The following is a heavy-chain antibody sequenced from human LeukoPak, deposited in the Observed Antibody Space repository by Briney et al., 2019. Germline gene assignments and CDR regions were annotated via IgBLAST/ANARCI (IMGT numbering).Heavy chain of an antibody. J-gene: IGHJ4*02. CDR1: GESLHKYY. V-gene: IGHV4-34*01. CDR2: INHRGST. Sequence: PSETLSLTYAVYGESLHKYYWTWIRQSPGKGLEWIGEINHRGSTNLNPSLKSRVTLSVDTSKHQFSLKLTSVTAADAAVYYCASSVGSTDYWGQGTLVTVSS. D-gene: IGHD1-26*01. CDR3: ASSVGSTDY.